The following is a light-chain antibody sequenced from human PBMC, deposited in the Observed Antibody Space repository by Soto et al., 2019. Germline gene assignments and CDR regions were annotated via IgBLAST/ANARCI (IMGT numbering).Light chain of an antibody. J-gene: IGKJ5*01. V-gene: IGKV3-11*01. CDR1: QSVSSY. CDR3: QQRSDWLPIT. CDR2: DVS. Sequence: EIVLTQSPATLSLSPGERATLSCRASQSVSSYLAWYQQKPGQAPRLLIYDVSYRATGIPVRFSGSGSGTDFTLTISSLEPEDFAVYYCQQRSDWLPITFGQGTRWRL.